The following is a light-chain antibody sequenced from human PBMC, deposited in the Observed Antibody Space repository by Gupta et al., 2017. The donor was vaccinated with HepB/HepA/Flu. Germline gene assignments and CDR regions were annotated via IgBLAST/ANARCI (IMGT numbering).Light chain of an antibody. Sequence: DIQMTQSPSSVSASVGDRVTITCRASQAISNWLAWYQQKPGKFPKLLIYAASSLQSGVSSRFSGSGSGTDFTLTISSLQLEDFATYYCQQANSFPRTFGGGTRVEIK. J-gene: IGKJ4*01. V-gene: IGKV1-12*01. CDR1: QAISNW. CDR2: AAS. CDR3: QQANSFPRT.